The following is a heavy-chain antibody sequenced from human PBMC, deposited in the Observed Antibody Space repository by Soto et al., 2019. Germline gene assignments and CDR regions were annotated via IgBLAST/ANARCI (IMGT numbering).Heavy chain of an antibody. CDR2: ISHDGSNK. CDR1: GFTFSSYA. V-gene: IGHV3-30-3*01. D-gene: IGHD3-22*01. CDR3: ARDASDYYESSGYYFDY. J-gene: IGHJ4*02. Sequence: QVQLVESGGGVVQPGRSLRLSCAASGFTFSSYAMHWVRQAPGKGLEWVAVISHDGSNKYYADSVKGRFTISRDNSKNTLYLQMHSLRAEDTAVYYCARDASDYYESSGYYFDYWGQGTLVTVSS.